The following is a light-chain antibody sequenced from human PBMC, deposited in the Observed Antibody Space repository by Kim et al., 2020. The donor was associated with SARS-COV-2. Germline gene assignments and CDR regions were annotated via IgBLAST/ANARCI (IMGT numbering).Light chain of an antibody. CDR3: QQYDGLPVWT. V-gene: IGKV1-33*01. J-gene: IGKJ1*01. Sequence: SAGAKVTTTSHASPDITNHLNSYQQKTGTAPKLLIYDASNLETGVPSRFSGSRSGTDFTLAISSLQSEDIATYYFQQYDGLPVWTFGQGTKVDFK. CDR2: DAS. CDR1: PDITNH.